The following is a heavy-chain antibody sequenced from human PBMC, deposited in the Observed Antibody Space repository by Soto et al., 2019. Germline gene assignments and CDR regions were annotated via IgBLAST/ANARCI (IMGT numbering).Heavy chain of an antibody. CDR2: ISGYNGDT. CDR3: AKNGQPPYYYYGLDV. V-gene: IGHV1-18*01. D-gene: IGHD2-8*01. Sequence: QSNLVQSGAEVKTPGTSVKVSCKASGYTFTRYGISWVRQAPGHGLEWMGWISGYNGDTKYAQNLQGRVTMTIDTSTSTAYMELRSLTSDDTAVYYCAKNGQPPYYYYGLDVWGQGTTVTVSS. CDR1: GYTFTRYG. J-gene: IGHJ6*02.